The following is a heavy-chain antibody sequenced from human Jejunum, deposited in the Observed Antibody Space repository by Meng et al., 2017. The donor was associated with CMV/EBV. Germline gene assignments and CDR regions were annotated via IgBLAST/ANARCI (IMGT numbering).Heavy chain of an antibody. J-gene: IGHJ4*02. D-gene: IGHD2-2*01. V-gene: IGHV3-30*04. CDR1: LTFSSYA. CDR2: ISYDGSNK. CDR3: ARGRYCSSTSCFPFDN. Sequence: LTFSSYAMNWVRQAAGKGLEWVAVISYDGSNKYYADSVKGRFTIYRDNSKNTLYLQMNSLRAEDTAVYYCARGRYCSSTSCFPFDNWGQGALVTVSS.